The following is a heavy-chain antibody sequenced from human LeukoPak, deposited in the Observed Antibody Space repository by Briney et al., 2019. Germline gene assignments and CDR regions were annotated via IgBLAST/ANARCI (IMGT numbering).Heavy chain of an antibody. V-gene: IGHV4-39*01. CDR1: GGSISASNYY. Sequence: SETLSLTCTVSGGSISASNYYWGWIRQPPGKGLEWIGSIYYSGSTYYNPSLKSRVTISVDTSKNQFSLKLSSVTAADTAVYYCTRGGITIIRGIISPPDYWGQGTLVTVSS. J-gene: IGHJ4*02. D-gene: IGHD3-10*01. CDR3: TRGGITIIRGIISPPDY. CDR2: IYYSGST.